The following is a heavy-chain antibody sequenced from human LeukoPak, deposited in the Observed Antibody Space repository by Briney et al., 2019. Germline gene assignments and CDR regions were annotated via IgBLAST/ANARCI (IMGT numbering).Heavy chain of an antibody. J-gene: IGHJ4*02. V-gene: IGHV4-34*01. CDR2: INHSGST. Sequence: SETLSLTCAVYGGSFSGYYWSWIRQPPGKGLEWIGEINHSGSTNYNPSLKSRVTITVDTSKNQFSLKLSSVTAADTAVYYCARQTVALGYIDYWGQGTLVTVSS. CDR3: ARQTVALGYIDY. D-gene: IGHD4-23*01. CDR1: GGSFSGYY.